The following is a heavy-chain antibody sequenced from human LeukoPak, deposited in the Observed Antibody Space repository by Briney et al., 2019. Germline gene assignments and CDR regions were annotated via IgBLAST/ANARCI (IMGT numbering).Heavy chain of an antibody. J-gene: IGHJ4*02. CDR3: ASSRGYSDYDSDY. Sequence: PGGSLRLSCAASGFTFIIYAMHWVRQAPGKGLEWVAVISDDGSNKYYADSVKGRFTISRDNSKNTLYLQMNSLRPEDAAVYFCASSRGYSDYDSDYWGQGTLVTVSS. V-gene: IGHV3-30*04. CDR1: GFTFIIYA. D-gene: IGHD5-12*01. CDR2: ISDDGSNK.